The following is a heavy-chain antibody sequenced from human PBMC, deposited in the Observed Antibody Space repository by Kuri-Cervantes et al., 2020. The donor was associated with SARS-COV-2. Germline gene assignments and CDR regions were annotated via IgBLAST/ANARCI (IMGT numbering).Heavy chain of an antibody. J-gene: IGHJ5*02. CDR2: ISSSSSYI. CDR1: GFTFSSYS. CDR3: ARNPRXYGGFDP. Sequence: GESLKISCAASGFTFSSYSMNWVRQAPGKGLEWVSSISSSSSYIYYADSVKGRFTISRDNAKNSLYLQMNSLRAEDTAVYYCARNPRXYGGFDPWGQGTLVTVSS. V-gene: IGHV3-21*01. D-gene: IGHD3-10*01.